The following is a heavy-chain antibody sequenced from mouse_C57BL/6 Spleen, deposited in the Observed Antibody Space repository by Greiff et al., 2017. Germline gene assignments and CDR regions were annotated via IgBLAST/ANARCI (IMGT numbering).Heavy chain of an antibody. CDR3: AREYGNYAMDY. CDR2: ISNGGGST. J-gene: IGHJ4*01. V-gene: IGHV5-12*01. D-gene: IGHD2-1*01. CDR1: GFTFSDYY. Sequence: EVHLVESGGGLVQPGGSLKLSCAASGFTFSDYYMYWVRQTPEKRLEWVAYISNGGGSTYYPDTVKGRFTISRDNAKNTLYLQMSRLKSEDTAMYYCAREYGNYAMDYWGQGTSVTVSS.